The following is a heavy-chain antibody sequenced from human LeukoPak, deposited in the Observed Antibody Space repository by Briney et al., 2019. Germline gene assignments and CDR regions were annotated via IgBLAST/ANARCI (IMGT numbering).Heavy chain of an antibody. V-gene: IGHV3-30-3*01. CDR1: GFTFSSYA. J-gene: IGHJ4*02. Sequence: GRSLRLSCAASGFTFSSYAMHWVRQAPGKGLDWVAVISYDGSNKYYADSVKGRFTISRDNAKNSLYLQMNSLRAEDTAVYYCARDQRGSGSYFFSFDYWGQGTLVTVSS. D-gene: IGHD1-26*01. CDR2: ISYDGSNK. CDR3: ARDQRGSGSYFFSFDY.